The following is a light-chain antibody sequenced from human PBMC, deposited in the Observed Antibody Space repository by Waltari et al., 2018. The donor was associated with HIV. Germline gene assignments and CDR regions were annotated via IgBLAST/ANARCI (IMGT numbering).Light chain of an antibody. CDR1: RRDAGGYNY. J-gene: IGLJ2*01. CDR3: SSYTSSSTLV. V-gene: IGLV2-14*03. CDR2: HLS. Sequence: QSALTQPAPVSGPPGQSITLSCTGPRRDAGGYNYVSWYQQHPAHAPQLLFSHLSNRPSGVSNRFAGSKSGNTASLTISGLQAEDEADYYCSSYTSSSTLVFGGGTKLTVL.